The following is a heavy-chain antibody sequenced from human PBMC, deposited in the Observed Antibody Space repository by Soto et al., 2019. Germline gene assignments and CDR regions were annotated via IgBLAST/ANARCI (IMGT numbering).Heavy chain of an antibody. D-gene: IGHD6-19*01. J-gene: IGHJ5*02. CDR3: ARDPEAHLSSDNWFDP. Sequence: PGGSLRLSCAASGFTFSSFGMHWVRQAPGKGLEWVAVIWYDGSNKYYADSVKGRFTISRDNSKNTLYLQMNSLRAEDTAVYYCARDPEAHLSSDNWFDPWGQGTLVTVSS. V-gene: IGHV3-33*01. CDR1: GFTFSSFG. CDR2: IWYDGSNK.